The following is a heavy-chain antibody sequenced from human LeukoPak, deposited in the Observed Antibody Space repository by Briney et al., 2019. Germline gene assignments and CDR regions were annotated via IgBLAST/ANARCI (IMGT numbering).Heavy chain of an antibody. CDR1: GGSFSGYY. D-gene: IGHD3-10*01. J-gene: IGHJ5*02. CDR2: INHSGST. Sequence: PSETLSLTCAVYGGSFSGYYWSWIRQPPGKGLEWIGEINHSGSTNYNPSLKSRVTISVDTSKSQFPLKLSSVTAADTAIYYCARGGYYGSGNDFRFDPWGQGTLVTVSS. V-gene: IGHV4-34*01. CDR3: ARGGYYGSGNDFRFDP.